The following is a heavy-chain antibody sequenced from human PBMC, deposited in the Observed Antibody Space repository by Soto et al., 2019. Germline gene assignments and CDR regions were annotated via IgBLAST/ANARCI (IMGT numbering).Heavy chain of an antibody. CDR1: GFTFSDYF. D-gene: IGHD2-15*01. CDR2: ISTSGHTI. V-gene: IGHV3-11*01. J-gene: IGHJ4*02. CDR3: GRLGGYCGDNNCYWGYFDC. Sequence: PGGSLRLSCAASGFTFSDYFMSWVRQTPGRGLEWISYISTSGHTIYADSVKGRFTISRDNAKNSLYLQMNSLRAEDTAVYYCGRLGGYCGDNNCYWGYFDCWGRGTLVTVSS.